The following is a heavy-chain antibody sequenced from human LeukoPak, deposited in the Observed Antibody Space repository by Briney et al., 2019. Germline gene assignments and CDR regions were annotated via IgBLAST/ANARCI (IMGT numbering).Heavy chain of an antibody. CDR3: ARVPVWAFDI. CDR2: ISSSSSYI. Sequence: GSLRLSCAASGFTFSSYSMNWVRQAPGKGLEWVSSISSSSSYIYYADSVKGRFTISRDNAKNSLYLQMNSLRAEDTAVHYCARVPVWAFDIWGQGTMVTVSS. V-gene: IGHV3-21*01. CDR1: GFTFSSYS. J-gene: IGHJ3*02. D-gene: IGHD2-8*01.